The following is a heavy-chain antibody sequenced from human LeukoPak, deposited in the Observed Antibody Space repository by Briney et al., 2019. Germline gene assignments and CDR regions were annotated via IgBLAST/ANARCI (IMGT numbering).Heavy chain of an antibody. V-gene: IGHV3-33*01. CDR2: IWYDGSNK. CDR3: ASSDTAMLLLDY. CDR1: GFTSSSYG. D-gene: IGHD5-18*01. J-gene: IGHJ4*02. Sequence: GGSLRLSCAASGFTSSSYGMHWVRQAPGKGLEWVAVIWYDGSNKYYADSVKGRFTISRDNSKNTLYLQMNSLRAEDTAVYYCASSDTAMLLLDYWGQGTLVTVSS.